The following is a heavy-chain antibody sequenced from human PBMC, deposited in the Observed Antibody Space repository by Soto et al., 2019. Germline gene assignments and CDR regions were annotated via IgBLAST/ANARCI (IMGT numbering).Heavy chain of an antibody. CDR3: ASGAREQWLGY. V-gene: IGHV4-39*01. Sequence: QLQLQESGPGLVKPSETLSLTCTVSGGSISSSSYYWGWIRQPPGKGLEWIGSIYYSGSTYYNPSLKSRVTISVDTSKNQFSLKLSSVTAADTAVYYCASGAREQWLGYWGQGTLVTVSS. J-gene: IGHJ4*02. CDR2: IYYSGST. CDR1: GGSISSSSYY. D-gene: IGHD6-19*01.